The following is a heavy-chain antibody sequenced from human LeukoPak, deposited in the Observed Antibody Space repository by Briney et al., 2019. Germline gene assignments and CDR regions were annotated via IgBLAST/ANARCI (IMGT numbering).Heavy chain of an antibody. CDR2: LFTSGST. Sequence: SETLSLTCAVSGASIRSYYWSWIRQPAGKGLEWIGRLFTSGSTKYNPSLKSRVTIVVDKSKKHFSLKLSSVTAADTAVYYCARDTGDGFYDYWGQGSLVTVSS. V-gene: IGHV4-4*07. CDR1: GASIRSYY. J-gene: IGHJ4*02. D-gene: IGHD5-24*01. CDR3: ARDTGDGFYDY.